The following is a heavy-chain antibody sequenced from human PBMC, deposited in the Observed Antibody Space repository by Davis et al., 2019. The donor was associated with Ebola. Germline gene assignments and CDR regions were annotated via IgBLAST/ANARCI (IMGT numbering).Heavy chain of an antibody. D-gene: IGHD3-22*01. CDR3: ARNLEYYYDSSGYYYQRPDAFDI. CDR2: ISYDGSNK. J-gene: IGHJ3*02. V-gene: IGHV3-30-3*01. Sequence: PGGSLRLSCAASGFTFSNYAMHWVRQAPGKGLEWVAVISYDGSNKYYADSVKGRFTISRDNSKNTLYLQMNSLRAEDTVVYYCARNLEYYYDSSGYYYQRPDAFDIWGQGTMVTVSS. CDR1: GFTFSNYA.